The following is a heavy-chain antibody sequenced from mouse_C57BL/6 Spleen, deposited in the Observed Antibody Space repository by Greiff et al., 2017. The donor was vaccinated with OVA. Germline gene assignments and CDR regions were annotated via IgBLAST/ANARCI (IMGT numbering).Heavy chain of an antibody. CDR3: AREGAYYYGSSPWYFDV. CDR1: GYSITSGYD. Sequence: VQLKESGPGMVKPSQSLSLTCTVTGYSITSGYDWHWIRHFPGNKLEWMGYLSYSGSTNYNPSLKSRISITHDISKNHFFLKLNSVTTDDTATYYCAREGAYYYGSSPWYFDVWGTGTTVTVSS. V-gene: IGHV3-1*01. CDR2: LSYSGST. D-gene: IGHD1-1*01. J-gene: IGHJ1*03.